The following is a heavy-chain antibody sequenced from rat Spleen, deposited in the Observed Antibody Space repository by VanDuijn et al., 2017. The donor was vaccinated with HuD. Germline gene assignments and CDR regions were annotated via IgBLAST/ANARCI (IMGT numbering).Heavy chain of an antibody. CDR2: ISYDGSST. Sequence: EVQLVESGGGLVQPGRSLKLSCAASGFTFSDYYMAWVRQAPTKGLEWVATISYDGSSTYYRDSVKGRFTISRDNAKSTLYLQMDSLRSEDTATYYCTTWFAYWGQGTLVTVSS. J-gene: IGHJ3*01. V-gene: IGHV5-29*01. CDR1: GFTFSDYY. CDR3: TTWFAY.